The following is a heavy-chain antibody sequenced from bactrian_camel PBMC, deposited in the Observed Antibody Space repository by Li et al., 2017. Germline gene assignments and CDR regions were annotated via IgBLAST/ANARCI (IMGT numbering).Heavy chain of an antibody. CDR1: ASIYDSYC. CDR3: AADRTRGGGVCSRDFGI. Sequence: HVQLVESGGGSVQAGGSLRLSCKASASIYDSYCMGWYRSAPPRKGREGVADIESDGSRNYADSVKGRFSIWKDDAENIMYLQMNGLKPEDTAMYYCAADRTRGGGVCSRDFGIWGQGTQVTVS. D-gene: IGHD3*01. V-gene: IGHV3S53*01. CDR2: IESDGSR. J-gene: IGHJ6*01.